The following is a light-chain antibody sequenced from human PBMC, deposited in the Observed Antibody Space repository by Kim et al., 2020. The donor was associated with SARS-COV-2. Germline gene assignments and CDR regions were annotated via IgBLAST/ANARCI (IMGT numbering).Light chain of an antibody. CDR2: GKN. CDR1: SLRSYY. V-gene: IGLV3-19*01. CDR3: NSRDSSGNHQVV. Sequence: LGQTVRITCQGDSLRSYYASWYQEKPGQAPVLVIYGKNNRPSGIPDRFSGSSSGNTASFTITGAQAEDEADYYCNSRDSSGNHQVVFGGGTQLTVL. J-gene: IGLJ2*01.